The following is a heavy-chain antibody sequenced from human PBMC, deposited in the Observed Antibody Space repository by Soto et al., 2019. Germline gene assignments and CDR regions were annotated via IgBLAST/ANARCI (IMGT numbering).Heavy chain of an antibody. CDR1: SGYISNSNW. V-gene: IGHV4-4*02. CDR2: IYYSGST. D-gene: IGHD1-26*01. J-gene: IGHJ6*03. Sequence: SENLSLTCAVSSGYISNSNWWSWVHQPPGKGLEWIGEIYYSGSTNYNPSLKSRVTISVDTSKNQFSLKLSSVTAADTAVYYCARRHGRGVYYYMDVWGKGNTVTVSS. CDR3: ARRHGRGVYYYMDV.